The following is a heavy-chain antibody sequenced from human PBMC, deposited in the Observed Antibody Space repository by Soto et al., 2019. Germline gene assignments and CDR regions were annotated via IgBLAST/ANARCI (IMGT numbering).Heavy chain of an antibody. V-gene: IGHV4-34*01. Sequence: PSETLSLTCAVYGGSFSGYYWSWIRQPPGKGLEWIGEINHSGSTNYNPSLKSRVTISVDTSKNQFSLSSLRSEDTASYYCAIDESEDYVWGSFRSWGQGTPVTVSS. D-gene: IGHD3-16*02. CDR3: AIDESEDYVWGSFRS. CDR2: INHSGST. J-gene: IGHJ1*01. CDR1: GGSFSGYY.